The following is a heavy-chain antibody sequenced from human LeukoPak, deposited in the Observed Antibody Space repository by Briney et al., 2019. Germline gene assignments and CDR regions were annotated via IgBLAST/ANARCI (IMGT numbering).Heavy chain of an antibody. J-gene: IGHJ5*01. CDR1: GLSFPDTFTAAW. D-gene: IGHD5-24*01. CDR2: ISSSSSYI. V-gene: IGHV3-21*01. Sequence: GGSLRLSCAGSGLSFPDTFTAAWMSWVRQAPGKGLEWVSSISSSSSYIYYADSVKGRFTISRDNARNSLYLQMNSLRAEDTAVYYCARSKRWLQLGFDCWGQGTLVTVSS. CDR3: ARSKRWLQLGFDC.